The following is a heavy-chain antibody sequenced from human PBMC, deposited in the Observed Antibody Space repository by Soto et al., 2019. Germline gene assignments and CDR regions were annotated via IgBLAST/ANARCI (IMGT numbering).Heavy chain of an antibody. D-gene: IGHD2-2*01. Sequence: GASVKVSCKASGGTLSSYTISWVRQAPGQGLEWMGRIIPILGIANYAQKFQGRVTITADKSTSTAYMELSSLRSEDTAVYYCARVARGYCSSTSCYLDAFDIWGQGTMVTVSS. CDR1: GGTLSSYT. CDR2: IIPILGIA. J-gene: IGHJ3*02. CDR3: ARVARGYCSSTSCYLDAFDI. V-gene: IGHV1-69*02.